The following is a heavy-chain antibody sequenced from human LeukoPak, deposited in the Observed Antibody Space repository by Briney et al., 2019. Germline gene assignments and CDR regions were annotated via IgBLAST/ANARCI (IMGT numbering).Heavy chain of an antibody. Sequence: GGSLRLSCAASGFIFRNFAMHWVRQAPGKGLGWVALISYDGSQTYYADSMKGRFTISRDNSRNVLYLQMTSLRGDDSGVYYCAREEQELVRDYYYYMDVWGKGTTVTVSS. CDR3: AREEQELVRDYYYYMDV. J-gene: IGHJ6*03. V-gene: IGHV3-30*01. CDR1: GFIFRNFA. D-gene: IGHD6-13*01. CDR2: ISYDGSQT.